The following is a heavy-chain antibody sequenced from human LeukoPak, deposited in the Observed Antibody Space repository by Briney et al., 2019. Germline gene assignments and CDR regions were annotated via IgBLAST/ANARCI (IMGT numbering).Heavy chain of an antibody. D-gene: IGHD1-26*01. V-gene: IGHV3-21*01. CDR1: GFTFSSYS. CDR2: ISSSSSYI. J-gene: IGHJ6*02. Sequence: PGGSLRLSCAASGFTFSSYSMNWVRQAPGKGREWDSSISSSSSYIYYADSVKGRFTISRDNAKNSLYLQMNSLRAEDTAVYYCARDLGSGMYYYGMDVWGQGTTVTVSS. CDR3: ARDLGSGMYYYGMDV.